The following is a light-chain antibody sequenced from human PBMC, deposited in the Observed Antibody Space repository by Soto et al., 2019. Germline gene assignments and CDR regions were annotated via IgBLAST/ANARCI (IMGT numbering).Light chain of an antibody. V-gene: IGLV3-1*01. Sequence: SYELTQPPSVSVSPGQTANITCSGDKLGDKFVCWYQQKPGQSPELAIYQDTKRPSGIPERFSGSNSGNTATLTISGSLAMDEADYYWQAWDSSTARVVFGGGTKLTVL. J-gene: IGLJ2*01. CDR2: QDT. CDR1: KLGDKF. CDR3: QAWDSSTARVV.